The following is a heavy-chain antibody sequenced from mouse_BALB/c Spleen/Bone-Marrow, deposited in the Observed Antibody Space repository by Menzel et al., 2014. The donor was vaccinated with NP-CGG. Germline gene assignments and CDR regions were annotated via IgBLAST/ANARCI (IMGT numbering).Heavy chain of an antibody. J-gene: IGHJ3*01. D-gene: IGHD2-1*01. Sequence: EVNVVESGGGLVKPGGSLKLSCAASGFTFSDYYMYWVRQTPEKRLEWVATISDGGSYTYYPDSVKGRFTISRDNAKNNLYLQMSSLKSEDTAMYDCARDGNYAYWGRGTLVTVSA. CDR2: ISDGGSYT. V-gene: IGHV5-4*02. CDR3: ARDGNYAY. CDR1: GFTFSDYY.